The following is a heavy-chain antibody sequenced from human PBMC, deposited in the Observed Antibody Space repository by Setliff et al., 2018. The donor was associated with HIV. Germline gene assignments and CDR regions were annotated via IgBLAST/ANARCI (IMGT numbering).Heavy chain of an antibody. Sequence: ASETLSLTCTVSGGSIGSGSYYWNWIRQPAGKGLEWIGRIYTSGSTNYNPSLKSRVTISVDTSKNQFSLKLSSVTAADTAVYYCAREDYYYYGMDVWGQGTTVTVSS. CDR1: GGSIGSGSYY. J-gene: IGHJ6*02. CDR2: IYTSGST. V-gene: IGHV4-61*02. CDR3: AREDYYYYGMDV.